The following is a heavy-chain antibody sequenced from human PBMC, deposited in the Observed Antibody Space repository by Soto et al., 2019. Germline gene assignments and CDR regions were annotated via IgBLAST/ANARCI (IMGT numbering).Heavy chain of an antibody. CDR1: AGSFRGYF. V-gene: IGHV4-34*01. CDR3: GRTGVGITAPPAELLQH. Sequence: TQTLPLTCAVYAGSFRGYFWSWIRQPPGNGLEWIGEINHSGSTNYNPSLKIRVTISVDTSKNHFSLKLSPLTAADTAVYYCGRTGVGITAPPAELLQHWGPGSRAAV. CDR2: INHSGST. J-gene: IGHJ1*01. D-gene: IGHD1-20*01.